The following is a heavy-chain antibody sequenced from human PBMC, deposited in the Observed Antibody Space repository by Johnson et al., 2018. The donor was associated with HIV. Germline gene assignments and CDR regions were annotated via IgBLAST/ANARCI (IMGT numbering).Heavy chain of an antibody. CDR2: LHSDGST. J-gene: IGHJ3*01. D-gene: IGHD2-21*01. CDR3: ARVLSWWSGAFDL. V-gene: IGHV3-53*01. CDR1: GFTVSNNY. Sequence: VQLVESGGGLIQPGGSLRLSSAASGFTVSNNYMSWVRQAPGTGLEWVSILHSDGSTFNTDSVKGRFTISRDNSKNTLYLQMNSLRAEDTAVYYCARVLSWWSGAFDLWGQGTMVTVSS.